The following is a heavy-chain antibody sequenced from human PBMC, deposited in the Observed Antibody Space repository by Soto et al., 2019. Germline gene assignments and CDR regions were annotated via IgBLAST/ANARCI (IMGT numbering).Heavy chain of an antibody. CDR1: GFTFNIYA. D-gene: IGHD3-22*01. J-gene: IGHJ4*02. CDR3: AKDRYLDHDSRGYLFDN. CDR2: ISRYGGIT. V-gene: IGHV3-23*01. Sequence: EVQLLESGGDLIQPGGSLRLSCAASGFTFNIYAMTWVRQAPGKGLEWGSAISRYGGITYYADSVEGRFTISRDNSKNTLYLQMNSLRAEDTAVYYCAKDRYLDHDSRGYLFDNWGQGTLVTVSS.